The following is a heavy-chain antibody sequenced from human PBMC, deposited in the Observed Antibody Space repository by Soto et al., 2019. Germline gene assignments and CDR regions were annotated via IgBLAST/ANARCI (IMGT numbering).Heavy chain of an antibody. J-gene: IGHJ6*02. V-gene: IGHV1-24*01. CDR1: GYTLTELS. CDR3: ATRGYSGSADGMDV. Sequence: ASVKVSCKVSGYTLTELSMHWVRQAPGKGLEWMGGFDPEDGETIYAQKFQGRVTMTEDTSTDTAYMELSSLRSEDTAVYYCATRGYSGSADGMDVWGQGXTVTVYS. CDR2: FDPEDGET. D-gene: IGHD1-26*01.